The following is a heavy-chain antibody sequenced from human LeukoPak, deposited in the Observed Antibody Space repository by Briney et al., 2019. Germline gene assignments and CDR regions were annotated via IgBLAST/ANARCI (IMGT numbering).Heavy chain of an antibody. CDR2: INRDGSST. Sequence: GGSQRLSCAACGIIFSNYWMHWVRQAPGKGLVWVSRINRDGSSTSYADSVKGRFTISRDNAKNTLYLQMNSLRAEDTAVYYCARGGGYSYGSFDYWGQGTLVTVSS. CDR1: GIIFSNYW. V-gene: IGHV3-74*01. CDR3: ARGGGYSYGSFDY. J-gene: IGHJ4*02. D-gene: IGHD5-18*01.